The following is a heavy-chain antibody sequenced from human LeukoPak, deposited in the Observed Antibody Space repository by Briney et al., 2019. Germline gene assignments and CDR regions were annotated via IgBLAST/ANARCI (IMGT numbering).Heavy chain of an antibody. CDR1: GFSLSTSGVG. Sequence: SGPTLVKPTQTLTLTCTFSGFSLSTSGVGVGWIRQPPGKALEWLALIYWDDDKRYSPPLKSRLTITKDTSKNQVVLTMTNMDPVDTATYYCAHRGPGSYLGFAFDIWGQGTMVTVSS. CDR2: IYWDDDK. V-gene: IGHV2-5*02. D-gene: IGHD3-10*01. CDR3: AHRGPGSYLGFAFDI. J-gene: IGHJ3*02.